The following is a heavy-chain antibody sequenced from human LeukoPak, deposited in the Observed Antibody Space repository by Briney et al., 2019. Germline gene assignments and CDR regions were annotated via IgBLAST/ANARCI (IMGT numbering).Heavy chain of an antibody. J-gene: IGHJ3*02. CDR2: ISGSGSNT. CDR3: ARDILPYSSGWSDAFDI. CDR1: GFTFSSYG. Sequence: PGGSLRLSCAASGFTFSSYGMSWVRQAPGKGLEWVSGISGSGSNTYYADSVRGRFTISRDSSKNTLYLQMNSLRAEDTAVYYCARDILPYSSGWSDAFDIWGQGTMVTVSS. D-gene: IGHD6-19*01. V-gene: IGHV3-23*01.